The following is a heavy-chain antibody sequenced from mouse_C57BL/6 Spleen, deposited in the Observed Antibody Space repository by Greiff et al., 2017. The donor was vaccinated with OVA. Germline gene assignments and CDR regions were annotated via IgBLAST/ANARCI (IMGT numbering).Heavy chain of an antibody. J-gene: IGHJ3*01. CDR3: ARDFLYEDYDDGFAY. Sequence: EVKLMESGGGLVQPGGSLKLSCAASGFTFRDYYMYWVRQTPEKRLEWVAYISNGGGSTYYPDTVKGRFTISRDNAKNTLYLQMSRLKSEDTAMYYCARDFLYEDYDDGFAYWGQGTLVTVSA. CDR2: ISNGGGST. V-gene: IGHV5-12*01. D-gene: IGHD2-4*01. CDR1: GFTFRDYY.